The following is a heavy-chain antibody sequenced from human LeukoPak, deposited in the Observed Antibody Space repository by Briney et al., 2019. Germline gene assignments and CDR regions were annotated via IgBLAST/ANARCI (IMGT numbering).Heavy chain of an antibody. J-gene: IGHJ6*03. CDR2: IYYSGST. CDR3: ARHRYYYRSGSYYGAPYYMDV. CDR1: DGSISSSGFY. D-gene: IGHD3-10*01. V-gene: IGHV4-39*01. Sequence: SETLSLICSVSDGSISSSGFYWGWIRQPPGKGLEWIGSIYYSGSTNYNPSLKSRVTMSVDTSKKQFSLKLNSVTAADAAVYYCARHRYYYRSGSYYGAPYYMDVWGKGTTVTISS.